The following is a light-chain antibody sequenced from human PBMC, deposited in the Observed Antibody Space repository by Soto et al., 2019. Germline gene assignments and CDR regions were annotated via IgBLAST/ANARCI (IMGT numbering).Light chain of an antibody. Sequence: QSALTQPASVSGSPGQAITISCTGTSSDVGGYNFVSWYQQYPGKAPKLMIFEISDRPSGVSNRFSGSKSGNTASLTISGLQAEDEADYYCSSYTSNTTRVFGGGTK. CDR1: SSDVGGYNF. V-gene: IGLV2-14*01. J-gene: IGLJ3*02. CDR2: EIS. CDR3: SSYTSNTTRV.